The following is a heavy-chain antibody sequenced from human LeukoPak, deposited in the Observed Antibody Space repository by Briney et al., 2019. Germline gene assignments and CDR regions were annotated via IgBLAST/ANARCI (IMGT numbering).Heavy chain of an antibody. CDR3: ARDDRLRYFDWLETWFDP. D-gene: IGHD3-9*01. CDR2: INPASDGT. Sequence: ASVKVSCKASGYTFTGYYIHWVRQAPGQGLEWMGWINPASDGTKYAQKFQGRVTMTRDTSISTAYMELSRLRSDDTAVYYCARDDRLRYFDWLETWFDPWGQGTLVTVSS. V-gene: IGHV1-2*02. J-gene: IGHJ5*02. CDR1: GYTFTGYY.